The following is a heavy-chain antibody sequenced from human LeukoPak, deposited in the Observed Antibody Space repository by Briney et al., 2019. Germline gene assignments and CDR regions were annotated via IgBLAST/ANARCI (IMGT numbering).Heavy chain of an antibody. CDR3: ARDHEYYYDSSGYPDY. D-gene: IGHD3-22*01. V-gene: IGHV7-4-1*02. J-gene: IGHJ4*02. Sequence: ASVKASCKASGYTFTSYAMNWVRQAPGQGLEWMGWINTNTGNPTYAQGFTGRFVFSLDTSVSTAYLQISSLRAEDTAVYYCARDHEYYYDSSGYPDYWGQGTLVTVSA. CDR1: GYTFTSYA. CDR2: INTNTGNP.